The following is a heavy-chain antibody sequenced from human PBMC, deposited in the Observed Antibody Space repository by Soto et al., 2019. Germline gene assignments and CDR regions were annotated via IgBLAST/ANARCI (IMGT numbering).Heavy chain of an antibody. CDR2: INPNSGGT. CDR1: GYTFTGYY. J-gene: IGHJ6*02. Sequence: ASVKVSCKASGYTFTGYYMHWVRQAPGQGLEWMGWINPNSGGTNYAQKFQGWVTVTRDTSISTAYMELSRLRSDDTAVYYCATSLGYCSGGSCYWGGYYGMDVWGQGTTVTVSS. CDR3: ATSLGYCSGGSCYWGGYYGMDV. D-gene: IGHD2-15*01. V-gene: IGHV1-2*04.